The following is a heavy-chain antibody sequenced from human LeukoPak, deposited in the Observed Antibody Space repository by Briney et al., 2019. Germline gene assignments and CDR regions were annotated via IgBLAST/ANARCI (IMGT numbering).Heavy chain of an antibody. CDR1: GGTFSSYA. J-gene: IGHJ4*02. Sequence: SVKVSRKASGGTFSSYAISWVRQAPGQGLEWMGGIIPIFGTANYAQKFQGRVTITADESTSTAYMELSSLRSEDTAVYYCARAFGFYYYDSSGYYLDYWGQGTLVTVSS. D-gene: IGHD3-22*01. CDR3: ARAFGFYYYDSSGYYLDY. V-gene: IGHV1-69*13. CDR2: IIPIFGTA.